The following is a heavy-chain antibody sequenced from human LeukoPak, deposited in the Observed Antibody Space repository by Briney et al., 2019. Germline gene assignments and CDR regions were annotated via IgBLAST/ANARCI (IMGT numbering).Heavy chain of an antibody. Sequence: GGNLRLYCAASGFTFSSYGMHWVRQAPGKGLEWVAFIRYDGSNKYYADSVKGRFTISRDNSKNKLYLQMNSLRAEDTAVYYCAKDRIQLWLVDYWGQGTLVTVSS. CDR2: IRYDGSNK. V-gene: IGHV3-30*02. J-gene: IGHJ4*02. CDR3: AKDRIQLWLVDY. D-gene: IGHD5-18*01. CDR1: GFTFSSYG.